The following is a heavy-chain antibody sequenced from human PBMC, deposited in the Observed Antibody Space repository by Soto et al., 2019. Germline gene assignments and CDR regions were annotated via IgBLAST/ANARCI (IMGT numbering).Heavy chain of an antibody. CDR2: IYYSGST. Sequence: SEPLSLTCTVSGASISNYYWSWIRQPPGKGLEWIGYIYYSGSTNYNPSLKSRVTISVDTSKNQFSLKLNSVAAADTAVYYCARQRSGYSHFDYWGQGTLVTVSS. CDR3: ARQRSGYSHFDY. CDR1: GASISNYY. V-gene: IGHV4-59*01. D-gene: IGHD3-3*01. J-gene: IGHJ4*02.